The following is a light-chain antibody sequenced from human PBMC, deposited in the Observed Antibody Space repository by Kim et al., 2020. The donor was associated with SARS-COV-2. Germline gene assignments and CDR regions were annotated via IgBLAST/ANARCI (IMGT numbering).Light chain of an antibody. V-gene: IGKV3-20*01. CDR3: QQYGSSPLT. CDR2: GAS. J-gene: IGKJ4*01. Sequence: EIVMTQSPATLSVSPGERATLSCRASQSVSSNLAWYLQKRGQAPRLLIYGASSRATGIPDRFSGSGSGTDFTLTISRLEPEDFAVYYCQQYGSSPLTFGGGTKVDIK. CDR1: QSVSSN.